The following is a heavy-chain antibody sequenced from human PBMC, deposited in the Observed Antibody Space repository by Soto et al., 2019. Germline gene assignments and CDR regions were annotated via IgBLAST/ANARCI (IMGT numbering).Heavy chain of an antibody. D-gene: IGHD7-27*01. CDR1: GLTFSGDS. V-gene: IGHV3-48*02. Sequence: GGSLRLSCVASGLTFSGDSINWVRQAPGKGLEWVSYISGSSKTIHYADSVKGRFTISRDNAKYSVYLQMNSLRDEDRAVYYCARDKNWAFDYWGQGALVTVSS. CDR2: ISGSSKTI. J-gene: IGHJ4*02. CDR3: ARDKNWAFDY.